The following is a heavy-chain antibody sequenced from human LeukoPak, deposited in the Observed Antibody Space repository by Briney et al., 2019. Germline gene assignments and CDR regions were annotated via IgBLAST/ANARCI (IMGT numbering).Heavy chain of an antibody. CDR1: GFTVSSNS. D-gene: IGHD6-13*01. V-gene: IGHV3-53*01. CDR3: ARAGYSSSWRERYKYYFDY. CDR2: IYSDNT. J-gene: IGHJ4*02. Sequence: PGGSLRLSCTVSGFTVSSNSMSWVRQAPGKGLEWVSFIYSDNTHYSDSVKGRFTISRDNSKNTLYLQMNSLRAEDTAVYYCARAGYSSSWRERYKYYFDYWGQGTLVTVSS.